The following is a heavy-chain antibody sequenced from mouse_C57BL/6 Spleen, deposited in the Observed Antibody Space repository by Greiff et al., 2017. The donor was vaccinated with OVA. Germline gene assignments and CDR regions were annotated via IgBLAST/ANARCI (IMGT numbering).Heavy chain of an antibody. J-gene: IGHJ3*01. CDR3: ARPYY. D-gene: IGHD2-10*01. CDR1: GFTFSDYG. V-gene: IGHV5-17*01. Sequence: EVKLVESGGGLVKPGGSLKLSCAASGFTFSDYGMHWVRQAPEKGLEWVAYISSGSSTIYYADTVKGRFTISRDNAKNTLFLHMTSLRSEDTAMYYCARPYYWGQGTLVTVSA. CDR2: ISSGSSTI.